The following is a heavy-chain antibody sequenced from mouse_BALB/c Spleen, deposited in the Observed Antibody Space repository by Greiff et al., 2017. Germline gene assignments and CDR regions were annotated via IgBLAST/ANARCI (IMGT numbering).Heavy chain of an antibody. CDR3: ARWDFSYYFDY. J-gene: IGHJ2*01. CDR1: GYSITSDYA. D-gene: IGHD4-1*01. CDR2: ISYSGST. V-gene: IGHV3-2*02. Sequence: VQLKESGPGLVKPSQSLSLTCTVTGYSITSDYAWNWIRQFPGNKLEWMGYISYSGSTSYNPSLKSRISITRDTSKNQFFLQLNSVTTEDTATYYCARWDFSYYFDYWGQGTTLTVSS.